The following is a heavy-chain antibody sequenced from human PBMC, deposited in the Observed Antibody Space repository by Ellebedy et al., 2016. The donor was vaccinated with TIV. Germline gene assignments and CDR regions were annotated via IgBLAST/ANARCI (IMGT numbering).Heavy chain of an antibody. CDR1: GFTFSNYW. J-gene: IGHJ4*02. Sequence: GGSLRLSCAASGFTFSNYWMKWVRQAPGKGLEWVANIKQDGSEKYYVDSVKGRFTISRDNAKNSLFRQMNSLRVEDTAVYFCARGGYGRPFDCWGQGTLVTVSS. V-gene: IGHV3-7*03. CDR3: ARGGYGRPFDC. CDR2: IKQDGSEK. D-gene: IGHD6-13*01.